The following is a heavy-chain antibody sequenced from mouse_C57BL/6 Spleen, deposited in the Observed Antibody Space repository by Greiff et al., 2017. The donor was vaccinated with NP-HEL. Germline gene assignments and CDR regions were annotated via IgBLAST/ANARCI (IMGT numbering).Heavy chain of an antibody. CDR1: GYSFTGYY. V-gene: IGHV1-31*01. J-gene: IGHJ1*03. D-gene: IGHD2-5*01. Sequence: VQLQQSGPELVKPGASVKISCKASGYSFTGYYMPWVKQSHGNILDWIGYIYPYNGVSSYNQKFKGKATLTVDKSSSTAYMELRSLTSEDSAVYYCSRSRDYYSKMYFDVWGTGTTVTVSS. CDR2: IYPYNGVS. CDR3: SRSRDYYSKMYFDV.